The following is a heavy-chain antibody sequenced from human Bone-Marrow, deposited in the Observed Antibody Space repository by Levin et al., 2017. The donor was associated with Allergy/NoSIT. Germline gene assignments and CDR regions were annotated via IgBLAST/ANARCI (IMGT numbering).Heavy chain of an antibody. CDR2: INWNGDIT. D-gene: IGHD3-10*01. J-gene: IGHJ4*02. V-gene: IGHV3-20*04. CDR3: ARGAVGNYGPGSHDY. CDR1: GFTFNDYG. Sequence: PGGSLRLSCAVSGFTFNDYGMTWVRQVPGKGLEWVSAINWNGDITRYADSLQGRFTISRDNANNSLYLQMNSLRVEDTALYYCARGAVGNYGPGSHDYWGQGTLVAVSS.